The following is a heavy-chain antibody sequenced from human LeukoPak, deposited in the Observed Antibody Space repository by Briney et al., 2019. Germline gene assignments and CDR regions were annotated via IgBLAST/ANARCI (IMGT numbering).Heavy chain of an antibody. V-gene: IGHV4-59*01. D-gene: IGHD6-6*01. CDR3: ARGGIAARPFDY. J-gene: IGHJ4*02. Sequence: SETLSLTCTVSGGSISTFYWTWIRQPPGKGLEWIGYIYYSGSTNYNPSLKSRVTISVDTSKNQFSLKLSSVTAADTAVYYCARGGIAARPFDYWGQGTLVTVSS. CDR1: GGSISTFY. CDR2: IYYSGST.